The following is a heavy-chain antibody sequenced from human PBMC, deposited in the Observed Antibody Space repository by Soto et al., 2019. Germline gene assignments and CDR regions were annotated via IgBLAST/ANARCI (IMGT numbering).Heavy chain of an antibody. CDR3: ARDGPPTTPGVGPSYTMDV. J-gene: IGHJ6*02. CDR1: GYTFTSYQ. V-gene: IGHV1-46*01. D-gene: IGHD3-3*01. Sequence: QMQLVQSGAEVKKPGASVKVSCKASGYTFTSYQMHWVRQAPGQGLEWMGIINTSGGRITYAPRFKGRVMMTRDTSTNTVSMELRIRRSEDTAVYYCARDGPPTTPGVGPSYTMDVWGQGTTVTVS. CDR2: INTSGGRI.